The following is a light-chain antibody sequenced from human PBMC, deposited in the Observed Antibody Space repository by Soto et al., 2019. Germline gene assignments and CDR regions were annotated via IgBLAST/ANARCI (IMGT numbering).Light chain of an antibody. CDR1: QSVSSSY. CDR3: QQYGSSPQT. V-gene: IGKV3-20*01. Sequence: ELVLTQSPGTLSLSPGERATLSCRASQSVSSSYLAWYQQKLGQAPRLLIYGASSRATGIPDRFRGSGSGTDFTLTISRLEPEDFAVYYCQQYGSSPQTFGQGTKVEIK. CDR2: GAS. J-gene: IGKJ1*01.